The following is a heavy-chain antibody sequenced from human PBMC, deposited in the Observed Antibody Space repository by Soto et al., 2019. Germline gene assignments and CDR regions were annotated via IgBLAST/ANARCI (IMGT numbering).Heavy chain of an antibody. V-gene: IGHV1-46*01. CDR1: GYIFTAYS. D-gene: IGHD6-19*01. J-gene: IGHJ4*02. CDR3: ATDGDSSGGWYFNGDYFNF. Sequence: GASVKVSCKASGYIFTAYSMHWVRQAPGQGLEWMGVVNPSGGSTNYAQKFQGRITMTRDTSTSTVYMDLSSLTSEDTALYYCATDGDSSGGWYFNGDYFNFWGQGTLVTVSS. CDR2: VNPSGGST.